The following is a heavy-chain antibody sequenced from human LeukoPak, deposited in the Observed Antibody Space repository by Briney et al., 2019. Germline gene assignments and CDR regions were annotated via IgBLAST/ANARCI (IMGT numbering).Heavy chain of an antibody. CDR3: ARDRPNYYGSDGHYYRRDGDY. CDR1: GFTFSIYA. Sequence: QPGGSLRLSCAASGFTFSIYAMSWVRQAPGKGLQWVSSITSRGESTWYVDSVKGRFTITRHNSENTLYLQMHSLRAEDTAVYYCARDRPNYYGSDGHYYRRDGDYWGRGTLVSVSS. D-gene: IGHD3-22*01. J-gene: IGHJ4*02. V-gene: IGHV3-23*01. CDR2: ITSRGEST.